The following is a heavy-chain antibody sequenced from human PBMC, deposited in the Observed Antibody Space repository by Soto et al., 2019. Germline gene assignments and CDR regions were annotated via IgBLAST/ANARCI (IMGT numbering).Heavy chain of an antibody. J-gene: IGHJ6*02. D-gene: IGHD6-19*01. CDR3: AKDRWLVSVSYYDMDV. CDR1: GFTFSNHG. V-gene: IGHV3-30*18. CDR2: ISYDGSNE. Sequence: QVQLVESGGGVVQPGRSLRLSCAASGFTFSNHGMHWVRQPPGKGLEWLAVISYDGSNEYYADSVKGRFNISRDNSNNTGYRQMNRLRAEATAVYYCAKDRWLVSVSYYDMDVWGQGNTVTVSS.